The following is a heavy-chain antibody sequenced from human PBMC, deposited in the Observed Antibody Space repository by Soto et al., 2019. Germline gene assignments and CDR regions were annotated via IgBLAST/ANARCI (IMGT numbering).Heavy chain of an antibody. CDR1: GFMFSNYA. CDR3: ARGPREEYVRGSWRHYFDY. J-gene: IGHJ4*02. CDR2: ISYDGNTR. Sequence: QVQLVESGGGVVQPGRSLRLSCTASGFMFSNYAMHWVRQAPGKGLEWVAVISYDGNTRYYAESVKGRFTISRDKSKNTVYLQMDSLRSEDTAVFYCARGPREEYVRGSWRHYFDYWGQGTLVTVSS. V-gene: IGHV3-30-3*01. D-gene: IGHD3-16*01.